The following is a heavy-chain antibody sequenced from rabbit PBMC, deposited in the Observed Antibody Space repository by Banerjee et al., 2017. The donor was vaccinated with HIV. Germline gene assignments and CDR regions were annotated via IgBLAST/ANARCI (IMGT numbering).Heavy chain of an antibody. CDR3: ARAAYGYAGVAYPTYFNL. CDR2: IDNGDGKT. J-gene: IGHJ4*01. V-gene: IGHV1S47*01. D-gene: IGHD6-1*01. CDR1: GFSFSGW. Sequence: EESGGDLVKPGASLTLTCTASGFSFSGWMCWVRQAPGKGLEWIGCIDNGDGKTYYSSWAKGRFTISRSTSLDTVHLQMTSLTAADTATYFCARAAYGYAGVAYPTYFNLWGPGTLVTVS.